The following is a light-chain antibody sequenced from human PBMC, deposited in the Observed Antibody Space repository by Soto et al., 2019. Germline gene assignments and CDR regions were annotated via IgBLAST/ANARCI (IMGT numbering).Light chain of an antibody. CDR2: WAS. CDR3: QQYYSTPPYT. Sequence: DIVMTQSPDSLAVSLGERATINCKSSQSVLYSSNNKNYLAWYRQKPGQPPKLIIYWASIRESGVPDRISGSGSGTDFTLTISSLQAEDEAVYYCQQYYSTPPYTFGQGTKLESK. V-gene: IGKV4-1*01. CDR1: QSVLYSSNNKNY. J-gene: IGKJ2*01.